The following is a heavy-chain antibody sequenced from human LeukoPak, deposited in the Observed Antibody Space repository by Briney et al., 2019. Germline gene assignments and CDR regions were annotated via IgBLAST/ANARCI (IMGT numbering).Heavy chain of an antibody. Sequence: GGSLRLSCAASGFTFSNYAMHWVRQAPGKGLEWVAVISYDGSNKYYADSVKGRFTISRDNSKNTLYLQMNSLRAEDTAVYYCARDTGHIAVVTAIQGYFQHWGQGTLVTVSS. CDR2: ISYDGSNK. J-gene: IGHJ1*01. CDR1: GFTFSNYA. CDR3: ARDTGHIAVVTAIQGYFQH. V-gene: IGHV3-30*04. D-gene: IGHD2-21*02.